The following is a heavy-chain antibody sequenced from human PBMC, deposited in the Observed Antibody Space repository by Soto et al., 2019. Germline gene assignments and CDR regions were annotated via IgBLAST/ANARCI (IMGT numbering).Heavy chain of an antibody. J-gene: IGHJ6*02. V-gene: IGHV1-2*04. CDR3: ARDIVPYSYGRKTPDYGTDV. CDR1: GYTFTGYC. D-gene: IGHD5-18*01. CDR2: INPNSGGT. Sequence: GASVKVCCKASGYTFTGYCIHWLRQSPGQGREWMGWINPNSGGTNYAQKFQGWVTMTRDTSISTAYMELSRLRSDDTAVYYCARDIVPYSYGRKTPDYGTDVWGQGTTVTVSS.